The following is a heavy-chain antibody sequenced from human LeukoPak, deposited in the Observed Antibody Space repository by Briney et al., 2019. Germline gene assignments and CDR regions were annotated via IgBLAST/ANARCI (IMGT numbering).Heavy chain of an antibody. CDR3: AKLDCSSTSCPTFDY. J-gene: IGHJ4*02. CDR1: GFTFDDYA. V-gene: IGHV3-9*01. CDR2: ISWNSGSI. Sequence: GRSLRLSCAASGFTFDDYAMHWVRQAPGKGLEWVSGISWNSGSIGYADSVKGRFTISRDNAKNSLYLQMNSLRAEDTALYYCAKLDCSSTSCPTFDYWGQGTLVTVSS. D-gene: IGHD2-2*01.